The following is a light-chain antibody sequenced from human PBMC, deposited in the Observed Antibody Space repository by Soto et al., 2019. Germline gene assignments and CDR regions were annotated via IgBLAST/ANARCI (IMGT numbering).Light chain of an antibody. V-gene: IGLV2-14*01. CDR1: SSDVGGYNY. Sequence: QSALTQPASVSGSLGQSITISCTGTSSDVGGYNYGSWYQQHPGRVPKLMIYEVNNRPSGVSNRFSGSKSANTASLTISGLQADDEADYYCSSFTSTSTQVFGGGTKLTV. CDR2: EVN. CDR3: SSFTSTSTQV. J-gene: IGLJ2*01.